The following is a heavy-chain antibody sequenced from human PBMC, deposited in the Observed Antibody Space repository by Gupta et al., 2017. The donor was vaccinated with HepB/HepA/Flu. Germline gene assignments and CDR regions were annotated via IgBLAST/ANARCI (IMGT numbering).Heavy chain of an antibody. CDR3: AKGRSSSWYFRAGSLFDY. CDR1: GFTFSSYA. V-gene: IGHV3-23*01. Sequence: EVQLLESGGGLVQPGGSLRLSCAASGFTFSSYAMSWVRQAPGKGLEWVSAISGSGGSTYYADSVKGRFTISRDNSKNTLYLQMNSLRAEDTAVYYCAKGRSSSWYFRAGSLFDYWGQGTLVTVSS. J-gene: IGHJ4*02. D-gene: IGHD6-13*01. CDR2: ISGSGGST.